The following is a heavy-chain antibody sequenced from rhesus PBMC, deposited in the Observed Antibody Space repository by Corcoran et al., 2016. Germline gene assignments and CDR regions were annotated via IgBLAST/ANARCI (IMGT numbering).Heavy chain of an antibody. Sequence: QVKLQQWGEGLVKPSETLSLTCAVYGGSISGYYYWSWIRQPPGKGLEWIGYTYGISASTNHNPSLKKRVTISKATSKNQFSLELSAVTAADTAVYYCAREGYSITGTTYGLDSWGQGVVVTVSS. CDR2: TYGISAST. J-gene: IGHJ6*01. CDR3: AREGYSITGTTYGLDS. V-gene: IGHV4-73*01. D-gene: IGHD1-7*02. CDR1: GGSISGYYY.